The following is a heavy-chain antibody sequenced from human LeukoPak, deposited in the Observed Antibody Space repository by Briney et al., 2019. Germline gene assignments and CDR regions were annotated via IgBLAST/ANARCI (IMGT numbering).Heavy chain of an antibody. CDR1: GGSISSGGYS. CDR2: IYHSGST. D-gene: IGHD2-2*01. Sequence: SETLSLTCAVSGGSISSGGYSWSWIRQPPGKGLEWIGYIYHSGSTYYNPSLKSRVTISVDRSKNQFSLKLSSVTAADTAVYYCARVSEVPAALRAFDIWGQGTMVTVSS. J-gene: IGHJ3*02. CDR3: ARVSEVPAALRAFDI. V-gene: IGHV4-30-2*01.